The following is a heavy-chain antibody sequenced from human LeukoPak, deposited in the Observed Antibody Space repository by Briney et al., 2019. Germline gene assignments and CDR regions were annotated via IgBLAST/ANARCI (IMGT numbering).Heavy chain of an antibody. CDR1: GGTFSSYA. CDR2: INPNSGGT. CDR3: ARDPRGAAAALDY. J-gene: IGHJ4*02. Sequence: ASVKVSCKASGGTFSSYAISWVRQAPGQGLEWMGWINPNSGGTNYAQKFQGRVTMTRDTSISTAYMELSRLRSDDTAVYYCARDPRGAAAALDYWGQGTLVTVSS. D-gene: IGHD6-13*01. V-gene: IGHV1-2*02.